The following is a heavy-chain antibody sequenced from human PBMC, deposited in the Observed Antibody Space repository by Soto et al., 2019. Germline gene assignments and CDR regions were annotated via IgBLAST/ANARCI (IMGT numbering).Heavy chain of an antibody. J-gene: IGHJ6*03. D-gene: IGHD6-6*01. CDR2: ISSSSSYI. CDR1: GFTFSSYS. V-gene: IGHV3-21*01. Sequence: XXSLSLSFAASGFTFSSYSMHWVLQAPGKGLEWVSSISSSSSYIYYADSVKGRFTISRDNAKNSLYLQTNSLRAEDTAVYYCATARRDYYYYMDVWGKGTTVTVSS. CDR3: ATARRDYYYYMDV.